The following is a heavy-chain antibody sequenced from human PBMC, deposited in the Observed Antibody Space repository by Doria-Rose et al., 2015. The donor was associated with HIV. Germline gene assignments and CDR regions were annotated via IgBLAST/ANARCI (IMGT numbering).Heavy chain of an antibody. J-gene: IGHJ4*02. Sequence: QVQLVQSVAEVKKPGASVRVSCKASGYTFTRYAMHWVRQAPGQRPEWLGWINVDSGNAEYSQKFQGRLTITRDTSASTACMELSSLTSDDTAVYYCAKDRVRVVQAATTLDFWGQGTLVTVSS. CDR2: INVDSGNA. CDR3: AKDRVRVVQAATTLDF. D-gene: IGHD2-2*01. V-gene: IGHV1-3*01. CDR1: GYTFTRYA.